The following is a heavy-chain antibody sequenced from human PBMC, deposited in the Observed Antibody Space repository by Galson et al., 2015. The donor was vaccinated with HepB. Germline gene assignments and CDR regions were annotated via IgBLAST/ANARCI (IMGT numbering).Heavy chain of an antibody. CDR3: AKLNANYFDY. Sequence: SLRLSCAASGFTFSSYAMSWVRQAPGKGLEWVSVMSGSGTGTYYADSVKGRFTISRDNSKNTLYLLMNSLRAEDTAVYYCAKLNANYFDYWGQGTLVTVSS. CDR2: MSGSGTGT. V-gene: IGHV3-23*01. J-gene: IGHJ4*02. CDR1: GFTFSSYA.